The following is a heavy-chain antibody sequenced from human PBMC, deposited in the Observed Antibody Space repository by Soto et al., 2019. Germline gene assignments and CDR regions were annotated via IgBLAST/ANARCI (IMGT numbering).Heavy chain of an antibody. CDR2: IYWDDDK. J-gene: IGHJ4*02. CDR3: ARALGSWGAYYFDH. D-gene: IGHD3-16*01. Sequence: ESGPTLVRPTQTLTLTCTVSGFSLDTLGVGVGWIRQPPGKAPEWLALIYWDDDKRYSPSLKNRLTITKDTSKNQVVLTVTNMDPVDTVTYYCARALGSWGAYYFDHRGQGTLVTVSS. CDR1: GFSLDTLGVG. V-gene: IGHV2-5*02.